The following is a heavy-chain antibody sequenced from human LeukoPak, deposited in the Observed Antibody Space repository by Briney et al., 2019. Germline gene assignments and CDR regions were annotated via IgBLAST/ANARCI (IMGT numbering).Heavy chain of an antibody. V-gene: IGHV2-5*01. CDR2: IYSNDDK. Sequence: SGPTLVNPTQTLTLTCTFSGFSLTTNRVAVGWIRQPPGKALEWLALIYSNDDKNYSPSLQSKLTITKDTSKNQVVLTVTNMDPVDTATYYCARRFKPSAHWNFDYWGQGSLVTVSS. J-gene: IGHJ4*02. CDR1: GFSLTTNRVA. D-gene: IGHD3-16*01. CDR3: ARRFKPSAHWNFDY.